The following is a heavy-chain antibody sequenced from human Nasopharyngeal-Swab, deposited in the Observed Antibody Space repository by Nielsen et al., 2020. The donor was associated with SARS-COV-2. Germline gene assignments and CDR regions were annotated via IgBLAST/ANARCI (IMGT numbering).Heavy chain of an antibody. CDR1: GINFNGHS. D-gene: IGHD3-9*01. CDR2: INPDGSAK. CDR3: AWEYFFRLDS. V-gene: IGHV3-7*01. J-gene: IGHJ4*02. Sequence: GESLKISCATSGINFNGHSMSWVRQPPGKGLEWLAKINPDGSAKFYDDSVRGRFTISRDNAQSSLFLQMNSLTVDDTGVYYCAWEYFFRLDSWGQGTLVTVSS.